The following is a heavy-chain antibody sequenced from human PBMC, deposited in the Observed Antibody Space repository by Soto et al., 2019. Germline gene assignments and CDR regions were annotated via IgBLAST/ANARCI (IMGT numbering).Heavy chain of an antibody. CDR1: GGTFSIYA. D-gene: IGHD2-21*01. V-gene: IGHV1-69*01. CDR2: IIPIFGTA. J-gene: IGHJ4*02. CDR3: AIEGASGSHIGY. Sequence: QLQLVQSGAEVKKPGSSVKVSCKASGGTFSIYAISWVRQAPGQGLALMGGIIPIFGTANYAQKFQGIVTSTADESTSTADLELRMLRSEDTAVYYFAIEGASGSHIGYWGQGTLVTVSS.